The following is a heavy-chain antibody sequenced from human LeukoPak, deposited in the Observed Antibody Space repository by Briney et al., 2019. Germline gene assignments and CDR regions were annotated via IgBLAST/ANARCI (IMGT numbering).Heavy chain of an antibody. Sequence: PSETLSLTCTLSGGSISSSSYYSGWLRQPPGKGLEWIGSIYYSGSTYYNPSLKSRVTISVDTSKNQFSLKLSSVTAADTAVYYCARRRGYLWFDPWGQGTLVTVSS. J-gene: IGHJ5*02. V-gene: IGHV4-39*07. CDR2: IYYSGST. CDR3: ARRRGYLWFDP. CDR1: GGSISSSSYY. D-gene: IGHD5-12*01.